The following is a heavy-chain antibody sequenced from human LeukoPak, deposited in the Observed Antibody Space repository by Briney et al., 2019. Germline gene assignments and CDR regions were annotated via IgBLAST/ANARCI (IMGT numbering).Heavy chain of an antibody. CDR2: IRYGGSNK. V-gene: IGHV3-30*02. CDR1: GFTFSSYG. D-gene: IGHD4-17*01. Sequence: PGGSLRLSCAASGFTFSSYGMHWVRQAPGKGLEWVAFIRYGGSNKYYADSVKGRFTISRDNSKNTLYLQMNSLRAEDTAVYYCAKDFWYGDYGGYWGQGTLVTVSS. J-gene: IGHJ4*02. CDR3: AKDFWYGDYGGY.